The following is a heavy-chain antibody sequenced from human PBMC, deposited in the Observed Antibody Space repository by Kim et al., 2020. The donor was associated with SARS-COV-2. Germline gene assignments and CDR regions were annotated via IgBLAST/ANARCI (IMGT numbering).Heavy chain of an antibody. D-gene: IGHD4-4*01. CDR1: GFTFSSYS. CDR2: ISSSSSYI. Sequence: GGSLRLSCAASGFTFSSYSMNWVRQAPGKGLEWVSSISSSSSYIYYADSVKGRFTISRDNAKNSLYLQMNSLRAEDTAVYYCARETTVTTQGGVSWGQGTLVTASS. J-gene: IGHJ5*02. CDR3: ARETTVTTQGGVS. V-gene: IGHV3-21*01.